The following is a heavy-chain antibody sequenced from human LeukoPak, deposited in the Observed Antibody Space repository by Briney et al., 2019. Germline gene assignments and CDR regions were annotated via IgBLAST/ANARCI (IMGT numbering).Heavy chain of an antibody. CDR2: IYTSGST. CDR1: GGSISSYY. J-gene: IGHJ4*02. Sequence: SETLSLTCTVFGGSISSYYWVWIRQPAGQGLEWIGRIYTSGSTKYNPSLKSRVTMSIDTSKKQFSLKLSSVTAADTAVYYCARDRSLGELTTESPSFDYGGQGTLVTVSS. V-gene: IGHV4-4*07. D-gene: IGHD4-11*01. CDR3: ARDRSLGELTTESPSFDY.